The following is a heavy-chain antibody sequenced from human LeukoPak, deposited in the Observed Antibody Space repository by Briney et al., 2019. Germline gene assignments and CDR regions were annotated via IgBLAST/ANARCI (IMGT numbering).Heavy chain of an antibody. CDR1: GGSISSYY. CDR2: IYYSGST. CDR3: AREARLRNDAFDV. Sequence: RTSETLSLTCTVSGGSISSYYWSWIRQPPGKGLEWIGCIYYSGSTKYNPSLKSRVAISLDTSKNHFSLKLSSVTATDTAVYYCAREARLRNDAFDVWGQGTMVTVSS. J-gene: IGHJ3*01. D-gene: IGHD5-12*01. V-gene: IGHV4-59*01.